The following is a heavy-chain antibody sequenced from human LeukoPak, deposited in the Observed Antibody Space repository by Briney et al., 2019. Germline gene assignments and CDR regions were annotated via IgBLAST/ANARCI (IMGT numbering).Heavy chain of an antibody. Sequence: PGGSLRLSCAASGFTFTTYWMSWVRQAPGKGLEWVANIKQDGTEKYYVDSVKGRFTISRDNSKNTLYLQMNSLRAEDTAVYYCARDYYYYYMDVWGKGTTVTISS. V-gene: IGHV3-7*03. CDR3: ARDYYYYYMDV. J-gene: IGHJ6*03. CDR2: IKQDGTEK. CDR1: GFTFTTYW.